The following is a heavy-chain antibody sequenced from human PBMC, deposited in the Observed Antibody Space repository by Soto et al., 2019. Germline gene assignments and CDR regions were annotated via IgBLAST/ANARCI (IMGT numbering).Heavy chain of an antibody. CDR3: ERDLGYSYGTRYGMDV. D-gene: IGHD5-18*01. CDR2: IGTAGDT. V-gene: IGHV3-13*01. J-gene: IGHJ6*02. CDR1: GFTFSSYD. Sequence: HPGGSLRLSCAASGFTFSSYDMHWVRQATGKGLEWVSAIGTAGDTYYPGSVKGRFTISRENAKNSLYLQMNSLRAEDTAVYYCERDLGYSYGTRYGMDVWGQGTTVTVSS.